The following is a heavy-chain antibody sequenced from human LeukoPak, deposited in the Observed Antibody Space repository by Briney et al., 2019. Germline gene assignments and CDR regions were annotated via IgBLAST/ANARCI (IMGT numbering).Heavy chain of an antibody. D-gene: IGHD5-24*01. Sequence: PGGSLRLSCTAAGFDFSSHSMNWVRQAPGKGLEWISYIDSGGGHIYYADSVRGRFTISRDNSKNTLYLQMNSLRAEDTAVYYCARDLTGEIPDYWGQGTLVTVSS. CDR2: IDSGGGHI. CDR3: ARDLTGEIPDY. J-gene: IGHJ4*02. CDR1: GFDFSSHS. V-gene: IGHV3-48*01.